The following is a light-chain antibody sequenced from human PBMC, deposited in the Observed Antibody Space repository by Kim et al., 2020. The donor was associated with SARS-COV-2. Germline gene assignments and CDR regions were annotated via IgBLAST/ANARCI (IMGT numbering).Light chain of an antibody. J-gene: IGLJ3*02. V-gene: IGLV3-27*01. Sequence: SVSPGQTARITCSGDVLAKKYARWFQQKPGQAPVLVIYKDSEGPSGIPERFSGSSSGTTVTLTISGAQVEDEADYYCYSAADNNWVFGGGTQLTVL. CDR2: KDS. CDR1: VLAKKY. CDR3: YSAADNNWV.